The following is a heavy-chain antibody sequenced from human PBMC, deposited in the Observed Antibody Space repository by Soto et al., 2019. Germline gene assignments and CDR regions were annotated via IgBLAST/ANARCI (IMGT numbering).Heavy chain of an antibody. CDR2: IYWDDDK. J-gene: IGHJ6*02. D-gene: IGHD3-22*01. CDR3: THRIYYDSNGRSRFEMDV. Sequence: QITLKESGPTLVKPTQTLTLTCTFSGFSLSTTGVGVAWIRQPPGKALEWLGLIYWDDDKRYSPSLKSRLTITKNTSKNQVVLTMTHMDPVDTGTYYCTHRIYYDSNGRSRFEMDVWGQGTTVTVSS. CDR1: GFSLSTTGVG. V-gene: IGHV2-5*02.